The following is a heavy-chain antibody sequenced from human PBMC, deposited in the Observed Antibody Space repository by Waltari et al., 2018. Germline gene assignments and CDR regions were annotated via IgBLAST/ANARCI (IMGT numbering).Heavy chain of an antibody. V-gene: IGHV4-59*08. CDR1: GGSISSSY. Sequence: QVQLQESGPGLVKPSETLSLTCTVSGGSISSSYWSWIRQPPGKGLEWIGYIYYSGSTNYNPSLKSRVTISVDTSKNQFSLKLSSVTAADTAVYYCARMVIGGVPDYWGQGTLVTVSS. CDR2: IYYSGST. D-gene: IGHD2-21*01. CDR3: ARMVIGGVPDY. J-gene: IGHJ4*02.